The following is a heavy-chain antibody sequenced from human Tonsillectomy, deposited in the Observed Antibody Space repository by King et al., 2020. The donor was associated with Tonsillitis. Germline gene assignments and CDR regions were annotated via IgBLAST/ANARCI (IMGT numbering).Heavy chain of an antibody. Sequence: EVQLVESGGGVVRPGGSLRLSCAASGFTFDDNGMSWVRQAPGKGLQWVSGINWSGSSTGYADSLKGRFTISRDNAKNSLYLQMNSLRAEDTALYYCVRVGSKQWLVPDYFDYWGQGTLVTVSS. CDR3: VRVGSKQWLVPDYFDY. CDR2: INWSGSST. D-gene: IGHD6-19*01. CDR1: GFTFDDNG. V-gene: IGHV3-20*04. J-gene: IGHJ4*02.